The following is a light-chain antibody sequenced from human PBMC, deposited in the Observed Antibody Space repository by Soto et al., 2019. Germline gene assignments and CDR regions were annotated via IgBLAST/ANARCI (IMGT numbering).Light chain of an antibody. J-gene: IGKJ2*01. Sequence: DIQMTQSPSTLSASVGDRVTITCRASQSISSWLTWYQQKPGKAPKLLIYKASTLERGVPSRFSASGSGTEFTLTISSLQPDDFATYYCQQYNNLYTFGQGTKLEIK. CDR1: QSISSW. V-gene: IGKV1-5*03. CDR3: QQYNNLYT. CDR2: KAS.